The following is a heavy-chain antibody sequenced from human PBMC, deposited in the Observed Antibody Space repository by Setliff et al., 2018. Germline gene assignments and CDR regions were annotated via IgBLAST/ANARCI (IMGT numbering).Heavy chain of an antibody. V-gene: IGHV4-38-2*02. J-gene: IGHJ4*02. CDR1: GGSIINSYY. Sequence: LSLTCTVSGGSIINSYYWSWIRQPAGKGLEWIATIYHKGRTYYDPSLDSRVTMSVDTSKNQFSLKLTSVTAADTAVYYCRVWVDMIEVDSWAQGTLVTVSS. CDR2: IYHKGRT. CDR3: RVWVDMIEVDS. D-gene: IGHD3-22*01.